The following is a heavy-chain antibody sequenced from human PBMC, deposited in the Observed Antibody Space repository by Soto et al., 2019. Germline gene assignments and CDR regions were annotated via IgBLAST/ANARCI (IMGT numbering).Heavy chain of an antibody. V-gene: IGHV6-1*01. CDR2: TYYRSRWYN. J-gene: IGHJ4*02. CDR3: AKGSSGWLFDS. CDR1: GDSVSSNNAA. Sequence: SQTLSLTCDISGDSVSSNNAAWNWIRQPPSRGLEWLGRTYYRSRWYNEYADSVKSRIIINPDTSKNHFSLQLNSVTPEDTAVYYCAKGSSGWLFDSWGQGTLVTVSS. D-gene: IGHD6-19*01.